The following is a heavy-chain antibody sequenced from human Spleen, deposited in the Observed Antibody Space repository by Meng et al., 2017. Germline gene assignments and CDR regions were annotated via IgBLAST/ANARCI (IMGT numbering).Heavy chain of an antibody. CDR2: ISYDGGEI. V-gene: IGHV3-30*03. D-gene: IGHD3/OR15-3a*01. Sequence: VQLEESGAGGVQPVTSLRLSCAASGFTFSTYGVHWVRQAPGKGLEWVAVISYDGGEIFYADSVKGRFTISRDNSKNTMYLHMNSLRAEDTAVYYCARDRRSSDLPDYWGQGTLVTVSS. J-gene: IGHJ4*02. CDR1: GFTFSTYG. CDR3: ARDRRSSDLPDY.